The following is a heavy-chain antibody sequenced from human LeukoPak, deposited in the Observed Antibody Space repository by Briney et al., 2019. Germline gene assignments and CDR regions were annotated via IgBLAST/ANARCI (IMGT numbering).Heavy chain of an antibody. D-gene: IGHD5-24*01. CDR2: IYYSGST. V-gene: IGHV4-31*03. CDR1: GRSISSGVYY. Sequence: PSETLSLTCPVSGRSISSGVYYWSRIRQHPGKGLEWIGYIYYSGSTYYNPSLKSRVTISVDTSKNQFSLKLSSVTAADTAVYYCARGVRWLQLSYFDYWGQGTLVTVSS. CDR3: ARGVRWLQLSYFDY. J-gene: IGHJ4*02.